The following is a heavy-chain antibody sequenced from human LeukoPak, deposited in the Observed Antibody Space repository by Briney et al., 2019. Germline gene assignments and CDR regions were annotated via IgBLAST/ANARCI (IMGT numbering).Heavy chain of an antibody. CDR1: GFTFSSYS. D-gene: IGHD2-2*01. V-gene: IGHV3-21*01. Sequence: GGSLRLSCAASGFTFSSYSVNWVRRAPGKGLEWVSSISSSSSYIYYADSVKGRFTISRDNAKNSLYLQMNSLRAEDTAVYYCARDPDIVVVPAAIPWFDPWGQGTLVTVSS. J-gene: IGHJ5*02. CDR3: ARDPDIVVVPAAIPWFDP. CDR2: ISSSSSYI.